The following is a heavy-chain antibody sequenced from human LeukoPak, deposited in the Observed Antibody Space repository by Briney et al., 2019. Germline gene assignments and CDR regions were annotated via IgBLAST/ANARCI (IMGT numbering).Heavy chain of an antibody. CDR2: LSRGGDST. V-gene: IGHV3-23*01. Sequence: GGSLRLSCTGSGFPFNMFAIHWVRQAPGQGLEWVSGLSRGGDSTNYAHSVKGRFTISRDYSKNMVFLQMNSLRVEDTARYYCAGDTSPSSGSTYFDAFDMWGQGTMVSVSS. J-gene: IGHJ3*02. D-gene: IGHD1-1*01. CDR3: AGDTSPSSGSTYFDAFDM. CDR1: GFPFNMFA.